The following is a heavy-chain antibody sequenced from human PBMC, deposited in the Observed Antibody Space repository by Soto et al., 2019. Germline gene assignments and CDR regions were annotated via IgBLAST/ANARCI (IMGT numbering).Heavy chain of an antibody. CDR1: GFTFTSSA. V-gene: IGHV1-58*01. Sequence: ASVKVSCKASGFTFTSSAVQWVRQARGQRLEWIGWIVVGSGNTNYAQKFQGRVTITADESTSTAYMELSSLRSEDTAVYYCARDRGSYYYYGMDVWGQGTTVTVSS. J-gene: IGHJ6*02. D-gene: IGHD1-26*01. CDR2: IVVGSGNT. CDR3: ARDRGSYYYYGMDV.